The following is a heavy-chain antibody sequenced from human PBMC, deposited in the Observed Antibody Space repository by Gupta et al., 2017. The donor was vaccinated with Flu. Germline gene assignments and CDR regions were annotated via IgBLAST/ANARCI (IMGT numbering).Heavy chain of an antibody. CDR2: IYYSGST. V-gene: IGHV4-59*08. Sequence: QVQLQESGPGLVKPSETLSLTCTVSGGSISSYYWSWIRQPPGKGLEWIGYIYYSGSTNYNPSLNSRVTISVDTSKNQFSLKLSSVTAADTAVYYCARTNYSSSWYRLINNWFDPWGQGTLVTVSS. CDR3: ARTNYSSSWYRLINNWFDP. D-gene: IGHD6-13*01. CDR1: GGSISSYY. J-gene: IGHJ5*02.